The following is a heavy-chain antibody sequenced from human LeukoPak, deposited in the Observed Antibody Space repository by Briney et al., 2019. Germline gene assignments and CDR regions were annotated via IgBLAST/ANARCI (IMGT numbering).Heavy chain of an antibody. CDR2: IGRKNYGGTT. Sequence: GGPLKFSCNTSGFTFVDHAISWVRQAPGKGLNGVGFIGRKNYGGTTEYAASVEGRFTISRVDSISIDYLQMNSLKTEDTAVYYCARGPIHLWIHNAVDVWGPGTTVTVSS. CDR3: ARGPIHLWIHNAVDV. CDR1: GFTFVDHA. V-gene: IGHV3-49*04. J-gene: IGHJ6*02. D-gene: IGHD5-18*01.